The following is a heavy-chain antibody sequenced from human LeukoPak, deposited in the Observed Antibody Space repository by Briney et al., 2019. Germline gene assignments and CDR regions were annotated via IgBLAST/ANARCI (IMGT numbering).Heavy chain of an antibody. V-gene: IGHV3-23*01. CDR2: ISGSGAST. Sequence: PGGSLGLSCAASGVTFSSYAMSWVRQAPGKGLEWVSVISGSGASTYYADSVKGRFTISRDNSKNTLYLQMNSLRAEDTAVYYCAKVRFGVTARYYFDYWGQGTLVTVSS. CDR3: AKVRFGVTARYYFDY. D-gene: IGHD3-10*01. J-gene: IGHJ4*02. CDR1: GVTFSSYA.